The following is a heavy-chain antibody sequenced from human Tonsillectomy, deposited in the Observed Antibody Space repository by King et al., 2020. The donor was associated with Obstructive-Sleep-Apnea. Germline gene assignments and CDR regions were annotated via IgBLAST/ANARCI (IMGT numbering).Heavy chain of an antibody. V-gene: IGHV1-18*04. CDR2: ISAYNGNT. Sequence: VQLVESGAEVKKPGASVKVSCKASGYTFTSYGISWVRQAPGQGLEWMGWISAYNGNTNYAQKLQGRVTMTTDTSTSTAYMELRSLRSDDTAVYYCARDGSGYDSGGYYYYYGMDVWGQGTTVTVSS. J-gene: IGHJ6*02. D-gene: IGHD5-12*01. CDR3: ARDGSGYDSGGYYYYYGMDV. CDR1: GYTFTSYG.